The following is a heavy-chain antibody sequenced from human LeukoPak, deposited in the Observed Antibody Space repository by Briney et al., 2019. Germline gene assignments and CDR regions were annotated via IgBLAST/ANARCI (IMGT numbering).Heavy chain of an antibody. CDR1: GFTFSRYW. CDR3: AREGARAAADAFDI. V-gene: IGHV3-74*01. J-gene: IGHJ3*02. Sequence: QPGGSLRLSCAASGFTFSRYWMHWVRQAPGKWLVWVSRINRDGSITNYADSVKGRFTISRDNAKNTLYLQMNSLRAEDTAVYFCAREGARAAADAFDIWGQGTVVTVSS. CDR2: INRDGSIT. D-gene: IGHD6-13*01.